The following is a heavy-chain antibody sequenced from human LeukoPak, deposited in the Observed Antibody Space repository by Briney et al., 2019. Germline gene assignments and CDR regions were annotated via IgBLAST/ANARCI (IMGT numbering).Heavy chain of an antibody. J-gene: IGHJ4*02. D-gene: IGHD2-2*01. V-gene: IGHV3-74*01. Sequence: GGSLRLSCAASGNYWMHWVRQAPGKGLVWVSHINGDGSWTTYADSVKGRFTISKDNAKNTVYLQMNNLRAEDTAVYYCVSFYETYWGRGTLVTVSS. CDR1: GNYW. CDR3: VSFYETY. CDR2: INGDGSWT.